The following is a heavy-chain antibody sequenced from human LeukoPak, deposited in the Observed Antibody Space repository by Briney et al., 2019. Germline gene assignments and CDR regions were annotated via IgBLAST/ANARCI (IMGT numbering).Heavy chain of an antibody. CDR3: ARSSWESSIEQSVTEFDY. CDR1: GSTFSSYS. D-gene: IGHD3-16*02. V-gene: IGHV3-21*01. Sequence: AGGSLRLSCAASGSTFSSYSMNWVRQAPGKGLEWVSFISSSSSYIHYADSVKGRFTISRDNAKNSLYLQMNSLRAEDTAVYYCARSSWESSIEQSVTEFDYWGQGTLVTVSS. J-gene: IGHJ4*02. CDR2: ISSSSSYI.